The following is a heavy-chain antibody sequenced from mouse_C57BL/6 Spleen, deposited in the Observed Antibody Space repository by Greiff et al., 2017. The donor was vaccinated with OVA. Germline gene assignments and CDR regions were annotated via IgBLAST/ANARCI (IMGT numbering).Heavy chain of an antibody. Sequence: EVKLQESGPELVKPGASVKISCKASGYSFTGYYMNWVKQSPEKSLEWIGEINPSTGGTTYNQKFKAKATLTVDKSSSTAYMQLKSLTSEDSAVYYCARGDYSNYDYAMDYWGQGTSVTVSS. V-gene: IGHV1-42*01. CDR3: ARGDYSNYDYAMDY. J-gene: IGHJ4*01. D-gene: IGHD2-5*01. CDR1: GYSFTGYY. CDR2: INPSTGGT.